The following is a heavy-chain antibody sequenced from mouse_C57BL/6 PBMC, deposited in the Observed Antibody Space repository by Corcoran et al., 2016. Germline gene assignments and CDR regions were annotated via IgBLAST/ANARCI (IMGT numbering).Heavy chain of an antibody. J-gene: IGHJ3*01. D-gene: IGHD2-3*01. Sequence: EVQLQQSGPELVKPGASVKISCKASGYTFTDYYLNWVKQSHGKSLEWSGDINPNNGGTSYNQKFKGKATLTVDKSSSTAYMELRSLTSEDSAVYYCARPPYDPFAYWGQGTLVTVSA. CDR3: ARPPYDPFAY. CDR2: INPNNGGT. V-gene: IGHV1-26*01. CDR1: GYTFTDYY.